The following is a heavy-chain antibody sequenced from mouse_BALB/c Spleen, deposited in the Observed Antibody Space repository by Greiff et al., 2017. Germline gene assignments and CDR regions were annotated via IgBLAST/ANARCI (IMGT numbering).Heavy chain of an antibody. J-gene: IGHJ2*01. Sequence: EVQLVESGGGLVKPGGSLKLSCAASGFAFSSYDMSWVRQTPEKRLEWVANISSGGGSTYYPDTVKGRFTISIDNAKNTLYLQMSSLKSEDTAMYYCARRGYYGYFDYWGQGTTLTVSS. CDR3: ARRGYYGYFDY. CDR2: ISSGGGST. D-gene: IGHD1-1*01. V-gene: IGHV5-12-1*01. CDR1: GFAFSSYD.